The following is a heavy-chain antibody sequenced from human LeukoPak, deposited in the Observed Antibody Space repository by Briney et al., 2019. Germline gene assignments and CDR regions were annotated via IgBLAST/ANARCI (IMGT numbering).Heavy chain of an antibody. CDR1: GFTFSSYE. D-gene: IGHD4-23*01. CDR3: AREYGGSSPFDY. J-gene: IGHJ4*02. CDR2: ISSSGSTI. Sequence: PGGSLRLSCAASGFTFSSYEMNWVRQAPGKGLEWVSYISSSGSTIYYADSVKGRFTISRDNAKNSLYLQMNSLRAEDTAVYHCAREYGGSSPFDYWGQGTLVTVSS. V-gene: IGHV3-48*03.